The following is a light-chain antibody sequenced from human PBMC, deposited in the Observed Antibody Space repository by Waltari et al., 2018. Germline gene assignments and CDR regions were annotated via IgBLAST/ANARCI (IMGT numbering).Light chain of an antibody. V-gene: IGKV3-20*01. Sequence: IVLPQSPGPLPLSPGDRAPPSCKASQSLGKTYLAWYQHNPGQAPRRLIYGAPCRAAGVPDRFSGSGSGTDFTLTISRLEPEDYAVYYCQQYASSVLYTFGQGTKLEIK. CDR3: QQYASSVLYT. CDR2: GAP. CDR1: QSLGKTY. J-gene: IGKJ2*01.